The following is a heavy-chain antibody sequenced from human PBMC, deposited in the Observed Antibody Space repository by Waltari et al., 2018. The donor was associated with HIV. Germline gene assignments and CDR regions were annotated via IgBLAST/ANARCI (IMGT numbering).Heavy chain of an antibody. Sequence: EEQLVEAGGGGVIKPGESLRLSCVAFVFTFSQYAMNWVRQAPGKGLEGIAYISSESTNIQYADSVKGRFTVSRDNAKESLYLQMNSLRDGDTAVYYCARDTLNFYFGLDVWGQGTTVTVSS. CDR3: ARDTLNFYFGLDV. D-gene: IGHD3-9*01. V-gene: IGHV3-48*02. CDR2: ISSESTNI. J-gene: IGHJ6*02. CDR1: VFTFSQYA.